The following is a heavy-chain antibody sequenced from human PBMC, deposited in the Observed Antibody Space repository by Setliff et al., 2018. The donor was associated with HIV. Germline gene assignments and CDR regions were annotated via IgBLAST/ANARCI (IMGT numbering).Heavy chain of an antibody. CDR2: IRTKNYRGTT. CDR3: TTDPSSRGY. V-gene: IGHV3-49*01. CDR1: GFTFGEYP. D-gene: IGHD6-13*01. Sequence: PGGSLRLSCATSGFTFGEYPMGWFRQAPGKGLEWVSFIRTKNYRGTTEYAASVEGRFTISRDGSRGVAYLQMNSLKSEDTAVYYCTTDPSSRGYWGQGALVTVSS. J-gene: IGHJ4*02.